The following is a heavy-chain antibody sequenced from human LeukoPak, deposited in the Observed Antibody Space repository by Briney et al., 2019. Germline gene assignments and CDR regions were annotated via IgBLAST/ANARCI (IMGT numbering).Heavy chain of an antibody. CDR1: GGSISSYY. CDR3: ARAARGVAPPYYYYYYYMDV. CDR2: IYYSGRT. V-gene: IGHV4-59*01. D-gene: IGHD3-10*01. Sequence: SETLSLTCSVSGGSISSYYWSWIRQPPGKGLEWIGYIYYSGRTNYNPSLKSRVTISVDTSKNQFSLTLSSVTAADTAVYYCARAARGVAPPYYYYYYYMDVWGKGTTVTVSS. J-gene: IGHJ6*03.